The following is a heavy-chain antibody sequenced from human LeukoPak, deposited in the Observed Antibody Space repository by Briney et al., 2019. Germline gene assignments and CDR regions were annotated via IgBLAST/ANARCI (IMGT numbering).Heavy chain of an antibody. Sequence: SETLSLTCTVSGGSINDYYWTWIRQAPGKGLEWLGYISNSGTTDYNPSLKSRVTMSVDTSKSEFSLKVTSVTAADTAMYYCARVVRGAVTSNCFDPWGQGTLVTVSS. CDR1: GGSINDYY. V-gene: IGHV4-59*01. J-gene: IGHJ5*02. CDR2: ISNSGTT. D-gene: IGHD4-17*01. CDR3: ARVVRGAVTSNCFDP.